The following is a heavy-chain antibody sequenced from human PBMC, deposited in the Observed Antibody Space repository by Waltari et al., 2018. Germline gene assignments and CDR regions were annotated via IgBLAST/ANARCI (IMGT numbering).Heavy chain of an antibody. CDR3: TRPSARGIYYFDY. D-gene: IGHD3-16*01. CDR1: GGSFSGYY. Sequence: QVQLQQWGAGLLKPSETLSLTCAVYGGSFSGYYWSWIRQPPGKGLEWIGEINHSGSTNYNPSLKSRVTISVDTSKNQFSLKLSSVTAADTAVYYCTRPSARGIYYFDYWGQGTLVTVSS. V-gene: IGHV4-34*01. CDR2: INHSGST. J-gene: IGHJ4*02.